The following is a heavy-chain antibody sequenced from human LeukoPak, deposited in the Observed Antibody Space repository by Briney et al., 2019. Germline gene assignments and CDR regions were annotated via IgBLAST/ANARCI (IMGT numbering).Heavy chain of an antibody. CDR2: INPNSGGT. CDR3: ARDRLRLGYERTNWFDP. Sequence: GASVKVSCKASGYTFTGYYMHWVRQAPGQGLEWMGWINPNSGGTNYAQKFQGRVTMTRDTSISTACMELSRLRSDDTAVFYCARDRLRLGYERTNWFDPWGQGTLVTLSS. CDR1: GYTFTGYY. J-gene: IGHJ5*02. V-gene: IGHV1-2*02. D-gene: IGHD2-15*01.